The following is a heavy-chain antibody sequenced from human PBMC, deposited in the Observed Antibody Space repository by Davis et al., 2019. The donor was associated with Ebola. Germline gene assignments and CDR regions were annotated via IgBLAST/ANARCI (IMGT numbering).Heavy chain of an antibody. CDR3: ARGLTSYYELSTDYYTKPLDS. CDR1: GGSFAGYS. D-gene: IGHD3-9*01. CDR2: ITHRGSA. V-gene: IGHV4-34*01. J-gene: IGHJ4*02. Sequence: MPSETLSLTCAVYGGSFAGYSWTWIRQPPGKGLEWIGEITHRGSADYNPSLGSRLSMSVDTSKNQFSLTLKSLAAADTAVYYCARGLTSYYELSTDYYTKPLDSWGRGTLVTVSS.